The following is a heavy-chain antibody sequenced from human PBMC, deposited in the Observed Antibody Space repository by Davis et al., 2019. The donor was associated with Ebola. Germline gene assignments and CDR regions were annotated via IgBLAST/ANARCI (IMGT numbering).Heavy chain of an antibody. CDR3: ARAVDDYSNYYYFDY. CDR2: IYYSGST. D-gene: IGHD4-11*01. V-gene: IGHV4-31*03. CDR1: GGSISSGGYY. J-gene: IGHJ4*02. Sequence: SETLSLTCTVSGGSISSGGYYWSWIRQHPGKGLEWIGYIYYSGSTYYNPSLKSRVTISVDTSKNQFSLKLSSVTAADTAVYYCARAVDDYSNYYYFDYWGQGTLVTVSS.